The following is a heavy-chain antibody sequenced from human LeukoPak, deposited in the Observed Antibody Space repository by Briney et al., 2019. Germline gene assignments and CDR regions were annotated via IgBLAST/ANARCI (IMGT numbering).Heavy chain of an antibody. Sequence: SETLSLTCAVYGGSFSGYYWSWIRQPPGKGLEWIGEINHSGSTNYNPSLKSRVTISVDTSKNQFSLKLSSVTAADTAVYYCASNYRGPIAVAGTGKAFDIWGQGTMVTVSS. CDR3: ASNYRGPIAVAGTGKAFDI. J-gene: IGHJ3*02. V-gene: IGHV4-34*01. D-gene: IGHD6-19*01. CDR1: GGSFSGYY. CDR2: INHSGST.